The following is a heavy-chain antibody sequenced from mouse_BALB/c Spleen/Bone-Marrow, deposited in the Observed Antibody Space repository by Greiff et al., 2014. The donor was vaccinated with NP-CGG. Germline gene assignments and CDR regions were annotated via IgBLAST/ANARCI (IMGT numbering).Heavy chain of an antibody. CDR1: GYTFTSYI. Sequence: VPLPQPGPELVKPGASVKMSCKASGYTFTSYIMHWVKQKPGQGLEWIGYINPYNDGTKYNEKFKGKATLTSDKSSSTAYMELSSLTSEDSAVYYCARRWLPYAMDYWGQGTSVTVSS. J-gene: IGHJ4*01. CDR2: INPYNDGT. CDR3: ARRWLPYAMDY. V-gene: IGHV1-14*01. D-gene: IGHD2-3*01.